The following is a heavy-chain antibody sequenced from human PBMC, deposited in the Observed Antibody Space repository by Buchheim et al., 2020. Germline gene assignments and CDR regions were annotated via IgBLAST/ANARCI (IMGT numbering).Heavy chain of an antibody. CDR2: INANGGGT. CDR1: GFTFTDSY. CDR3: TKARPRWSEAFDY. Sequence: QVHLVQSGAEVKKPGASVKVSCKASGFTFTDSYIHWVRQAPGQGPEWMGWINANGGGTSYAQKFQGVVTMTRDRSINTAYMELSSLRSDDTAVYYCTKARPRWSEAFDYWGQGTL. D-gene: IGHD2-15*01. J-gene: IGHJ4*02. V-gene: IGHV1-2*02.